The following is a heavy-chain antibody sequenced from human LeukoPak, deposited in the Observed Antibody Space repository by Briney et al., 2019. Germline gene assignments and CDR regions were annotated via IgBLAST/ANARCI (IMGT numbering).Heavy chain of an antibody. Sequence: SETLSLTCTVSGGSISNYYWSWTRQPPGKGLEWIGYIYHSGSTNYNPSLKSRVTMSVDTSKNQFSLKLTSVTAADTAVYYCARDRGYGIIDYWGQGTLVTVSS. CDR2: IYHSGST. J-gene: IGHJ4*02. D-gene: IGHD6-25*01. V-gene: IGHV4-59*01. CDR3: ARDRGYGIIDY. CDR1: GGSISNYY.